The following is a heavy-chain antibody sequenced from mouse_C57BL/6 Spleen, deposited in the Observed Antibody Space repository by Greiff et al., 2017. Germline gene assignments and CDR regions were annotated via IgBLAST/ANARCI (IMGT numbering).Heavy chain of an antibody. D-gene: IGHD1-3*01. CDR2: ISYSGST. Sequence: EVKLVESGPGMVKPSQSLSLTCTVTGYSITSGYDWHWIRHFPGNKLEWMGYISYSGSTNYNPSLKSRISITHDTSTNHFFLKLNSVTTEDTATYYCARGSSAWFAYWGQGTLGTVSA. CDR3: ARGSSAWFAY. J-gene: IGHJ3*01. V-gene: IGHV3-1*01. CDR1: GYSITSGYD.